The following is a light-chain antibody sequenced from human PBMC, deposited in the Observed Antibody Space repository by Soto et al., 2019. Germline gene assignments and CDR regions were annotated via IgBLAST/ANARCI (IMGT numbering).Light chain of an antibody. CDR2: GAS. CDR1: QAIGTS. J-gene: IGKJ1*01. V-gene: IGKV1-39*01. CDR3: QHNYSTPPT. Sequence: DIQMTQSPSSLSASVGDRVSMSCRASQAIGTSLNWYQQKSGKAPQVLICGASTLQGGMPSRFSGSGSGTDFTLTITSLQPEDFATYFCQHNYSTPPTFGQGTKVETK.